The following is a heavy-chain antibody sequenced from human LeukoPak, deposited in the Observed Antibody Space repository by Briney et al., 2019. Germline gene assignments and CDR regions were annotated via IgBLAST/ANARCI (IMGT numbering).Heavy chain of an antibody. CDR2: IRSKAYGGTT. J-gene: IGHJ6*02. CDR3: TRAPALYYYGMDV. V-gene: IGHV3-49*04. Sequence: GGSLRLSCTVSGFTLGDYAMSWVCQAPGKGLEWVGFIRSKAYGGTTEYAASVKGRFTISRDDSKSIAYLQMNSLKTEDTAVYYCTRAPALYYYGMDVWGQGTTVTVSS. CDR1: GFTLGDYA.